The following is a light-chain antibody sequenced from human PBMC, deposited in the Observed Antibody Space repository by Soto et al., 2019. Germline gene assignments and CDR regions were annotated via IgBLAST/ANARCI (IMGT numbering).Light chain of an antibody. CDR2: EVS. CDR3: SSYSSTDTLYV. J-gene: IGLJ1*01. Sequence: QSALTQPASVSGSPRQSITISCTGTRSDIGSYNYVSWYQVHPDKAPKLIIYEVSSRPSGVPDRFSGSKSGNTASLIIPGLQAEDEAHYYCSSYSSTDTLYVFGTGTKVTVL. V-gene: IGLV2-14*01. CDR1: RSDIGSYNY.